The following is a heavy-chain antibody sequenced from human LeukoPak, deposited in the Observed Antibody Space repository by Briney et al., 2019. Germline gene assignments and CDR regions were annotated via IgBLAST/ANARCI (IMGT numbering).Heavy chain of an antibody. CDR3: AKDYHDSSSWYLPPYYYYGMDV. Sequence: GRCRRPAWAPAGPTFGSNAIRCVRQPAGKWRGWVAAISGSGGSTYYADSVNGRFTISRDNSNNTLYLQMNSLRAEDTAVYYCAKDYHDSSSWYLPPYYYYGMDVWGQGTTVTVSS. CDR1: GPTFGSNA. V-gene: IGHV3-23*01. J-gene: IGHJ6*02. D-gene: IGHD6-13*01. CDR2: ISGSGGST.